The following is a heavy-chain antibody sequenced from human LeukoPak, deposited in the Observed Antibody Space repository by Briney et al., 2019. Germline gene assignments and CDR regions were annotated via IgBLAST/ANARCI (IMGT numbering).Heavy chain of an antibody. J-gene: IGHJ4*02. V-gene: IGHV3-30*03. CDR1: GFTFSSYG. D-gene: IGHD2-2*01. CDR2: ISYDGSNK. Sequence: GRSLRLSCAASGFTFSSYGMHWVRQAPGKGLEWVAVISYDGSNKYYADSVKGRFTISRDNSKNTLYLQMNSLRAEDTAVYYCARDRGVVPAAIWYYWGQGTLVTVSS. CDR3: ARDRGVVPAAIWYY.